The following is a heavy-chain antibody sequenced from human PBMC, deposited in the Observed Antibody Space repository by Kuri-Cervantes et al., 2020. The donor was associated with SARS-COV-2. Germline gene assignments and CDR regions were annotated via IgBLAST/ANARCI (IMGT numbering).Heavy chain of an antibody. Sequence: GGSLRLSCAASGFTFSSYAMSWVRQAPGKGLEWASATSGSGGSTYYADSVKGRFTISRDNAKTSMYLQMNSLRAEDTAVYYCARHVTRYSTDFDYWGQGTLVTVSS. J-gene: IGHJ4*02. CDR2: TSGSGGST. CDR3: ARHVTRYSTDFDY. CDR1: GFTFSSYA. D-gene: IGHD4-23*01. V-gene: IGHV3-23*01.